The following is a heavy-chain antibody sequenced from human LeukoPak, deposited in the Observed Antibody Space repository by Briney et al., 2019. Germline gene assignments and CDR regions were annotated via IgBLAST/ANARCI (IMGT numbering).Heavy chain of an antibody. CDR1: GFTFSSYW. V-gene: IGHV3-7*01. CDR2: IKQDGSEK. Sequence: PGGSLRLSCAASGFTFSSYWMSWVRQAPGKGLEWVANIKQDGSEKYYVDSVKGRFTISRDNAKNSLYLQMNSLRAEDTAVYYCERDLSGIVGATDYWGQGTLVTVSS. D-gene: IGHD1-26*01. CDR3: ERDLSGIVGATDY. J-gene: IGHJ4*02.